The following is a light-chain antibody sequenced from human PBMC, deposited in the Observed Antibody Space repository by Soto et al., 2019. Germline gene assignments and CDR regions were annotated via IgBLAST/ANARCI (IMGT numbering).Light chain of an antibody. CDR3: QKDDSDPLT. Sequence: DLPMTQSPPSLSASVGDRVTVTCRASHDIGNSLAWYQQRPGKSPRLLIYHASTLQSGVTARFSGNGSGTDFTLVISNLRPEDVATYYGQKDDSDPLTVGGGTKGEVK. CDR1: HDIGNS. J-gene: IGKJ4*01. V-gene: IGKV1-27*01. CDR2: HAS.